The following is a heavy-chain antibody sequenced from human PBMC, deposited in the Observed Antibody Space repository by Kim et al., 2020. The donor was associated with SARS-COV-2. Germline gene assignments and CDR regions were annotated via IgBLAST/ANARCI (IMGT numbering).Heavy chain of an antibody. D-gene: IGHD6-19*01. J-gene: IGHJ4*02. CDR2: IWYDGSDK. Sequence: GGSLRLSCAASGFTLSNYAMHWVRQAPGKGLEWVAVIWYDGSDKYYADSVKGRFTISRDNSKNTLYLQMNSLRAEDTAVYYCVRVAHGSGCEPFDYWCQRTLVDVSS. CDR3: VRVAHGSGCEPFDY. CDR1: GFTLSNYA. V-gene: IGHV3-33*01.